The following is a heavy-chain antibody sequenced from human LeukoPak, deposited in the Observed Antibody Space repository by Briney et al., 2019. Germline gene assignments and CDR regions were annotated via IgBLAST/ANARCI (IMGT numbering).Heavy chain of an antibody. J-gene: IGHJ4*02. CDR2: INPNSGGK. V-gene: IGHV1-2*06. D-gene: IGHD6-19*01. CDR3: ASPPASGWSDFDY. Sequence: ASVKVSCKASGYSLTGYYIHWVRQAPGQGLEWMGRINPNSGGKNYAQKFQGRVTMTRDTSISTAYMELSRLKSDDTAVYYCASPPASGWSDFDYWGQGTLVTVSS. CDR1: GYSLTGYY.